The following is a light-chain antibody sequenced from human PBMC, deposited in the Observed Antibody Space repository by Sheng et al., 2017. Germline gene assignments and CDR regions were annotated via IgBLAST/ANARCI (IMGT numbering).Light chain of an antibody. J-gene: IGKJ3*01. Sequence: EIVLTQSPGTLSLSPGERATLSCRASQSVSSNYLAWFQQKPGQAPRLLIYGAFSRATAIPDRFSGSGSGTDFTLTISRLEPEDFAVYYCQQYGGSPPATFGPGTKVDIK. CDR2: GAF. V-gene: IGKV3-20*01. CDR1: QSVSSNY. CDR3: QQYGGSPPAT.